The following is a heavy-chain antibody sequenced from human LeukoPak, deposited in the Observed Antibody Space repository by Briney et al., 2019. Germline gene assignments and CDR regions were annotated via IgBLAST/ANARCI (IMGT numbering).Heavy chain of an antibody. CDR3: ARGSLEDLSD. Sequence: GGSLRLSCAASGFTFSSYAMSWVRQAPGKGLEWVSVIYSGGSTTYADSVKGRFAISRDESGNRVFLQMNSLKDEDTGIYYCARGSLEDLSDWDQGTLVTVSS. CDR1: GFTFSSYA. CDR2: IYSGGST. J-gene: IGHJ4*02. V-gene: IGHV3-66*01. D-gene: IGHD1-1*01.